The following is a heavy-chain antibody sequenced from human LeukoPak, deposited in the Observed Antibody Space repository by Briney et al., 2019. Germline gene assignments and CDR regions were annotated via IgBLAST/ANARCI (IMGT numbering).Heavy chain of an antibody. J-gene: IGHJ4*02. D-gene: IGHD6-6*01. CDR1: GGSISSSSYY. CDR2: IYYSGST. Sequence: SETLSLTCTVSGGSISSSSYYWGWIRQPPGKGLEWIGSIYYSGSTYYNPSLKSRVTISVDTSKNQFSLKLSSVTAADTAVYYCARHVMGIAARVDYWGQGTLVTVSS. CDR3: ARHVMGIAARVDY. V-gene: IGHV4-39*01.